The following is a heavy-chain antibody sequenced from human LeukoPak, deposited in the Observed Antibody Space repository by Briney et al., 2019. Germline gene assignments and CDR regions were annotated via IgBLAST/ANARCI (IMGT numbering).Heavy chain of an antibody. CDR3: ASTMVRGVIIEDNWFDP. D-gene: IGHD3-10*01. Sequence: KASETLSLTCTVSGGSISSSYYWGWIRQPPGKGLEWIGSIYYSGSTYYNPSLKSRVTISVDTSKNQFSLKLSSVTAADTAVYYCASTMVRGVIIEDNWFDPWGQGTLVTVSS. V-gene: IGHV4-39*01. J-gene: IGHJ5*02. CDR1: GGSISSSYY. CDR2: IYYSGST.